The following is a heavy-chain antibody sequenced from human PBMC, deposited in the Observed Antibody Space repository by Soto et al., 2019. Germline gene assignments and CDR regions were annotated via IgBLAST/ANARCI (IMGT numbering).Heavy chain of an antibody. J-gene: IGHJ5*02. CDR1: GGSISSDY. CDR2: VYTSGYS. Sequence: VQLQESGPGLVKPSETLSLICTVSGGSISSDYLGWIRQPAGKGLEWIGRVYTSGYSNSNPSLKSRVTMSVDTSKKQFSLNLSSVTAADTAVYYCAREPTTAGTVNWFDPWGQGTLVTVSS. D-gene: IGHD6-13*01. CDR3: AREPTTAGTVNWFDP. V-gene: IGHV4-4*07.